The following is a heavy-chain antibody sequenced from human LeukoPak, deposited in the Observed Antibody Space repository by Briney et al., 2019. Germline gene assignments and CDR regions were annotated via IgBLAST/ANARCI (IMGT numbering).Heavy chain of an antibody. CDR1: RFTFSSYA. Sequence: SGGSLRLSCAASRFTFSSYAMSWVRQAPGKGLEWVSAISGSGGSTYYADSVKGRFTISRDNSKNTLYLQMNSLRAEDTAVYYCARGYYYDSSGSVAPFDYWGQGTLVTVSS. CDR3: ARGYYYDSSGSVAPFDY. CDR2: ISGSGGST. V-gene: IGHV3-23*01. J-gene: IGHJ4*02. D-gene: IGHD3-22*01.